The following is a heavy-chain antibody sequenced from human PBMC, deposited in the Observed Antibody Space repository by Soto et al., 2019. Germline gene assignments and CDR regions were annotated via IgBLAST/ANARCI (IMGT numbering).Heavy chain of an antibody. CDR1: GYTFTGYY. D-gene: IGHD2-21*02. J-gene: IGHJ4*02. CDR2: INPNSGDT. V-gene: IGHV1-2*02. CDR3: ARPPGYISDWHYFDL. Sequence: ASVKVSCKASGYTFTGYYMHWVRQAPGQGLEWMGWINPNSGDTNYAQKFQGRVRMTWDTSLKTAYMELSSLKSDDTAVYYCARPPGYISDWHYFDLWGQGTLVTVSS.